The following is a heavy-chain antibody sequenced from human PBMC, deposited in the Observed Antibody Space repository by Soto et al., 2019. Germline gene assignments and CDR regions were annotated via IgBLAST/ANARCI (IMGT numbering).Heavy chain of an antibody. D-gene: IGHD3-9*01. CDR2: ISASNGNT. Sequence: GASVKVSCKASGYTFTSYGFSWVRQAPGQGLEWMGWISASNGNTNYAQKLQGRVTMTTHTSTGTAYIELRSLRTDDTATYYCARDPARYSCHEVCSPGSYYFAMECWGQGTRVTVSS. V-gene: IGHV1-18*01. CDR1: GYTFTSYG. J-gene: IGHJ6*02. CDR3: ARDPARYSCHEVCSPGSYYFAMEC.